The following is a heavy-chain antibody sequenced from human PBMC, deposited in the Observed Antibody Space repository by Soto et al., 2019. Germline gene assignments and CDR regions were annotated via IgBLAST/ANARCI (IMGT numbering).Heavy chain of an antibody. D-gene: IGHD3-22*01. CDR2: ISTQNGNT. J-gene: IGHJ4*02. CDR3: AIEMSGYYYDSTGYFFDY. Sequence: ASVKVSCKASGYIFSRYGLSWVRQAPGQGLEWMGWISTQNGNTNYAERLQGRITMTTETSTSTAYMELRSLRSDDTAVYYCAIEMSGYYYDSTGYFFDYWGQGTMVTVS. CDR1: GYIFSRYG. V-gene: IGHV1-18*01.